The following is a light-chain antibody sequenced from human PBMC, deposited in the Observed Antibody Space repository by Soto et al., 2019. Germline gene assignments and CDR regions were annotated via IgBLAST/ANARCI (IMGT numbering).Light chain of an antibody. Sequence: ENVLTQSPGTLSLSPGETATLSCRASQSVSSTYLAWYQQKPGQAPRLLIYSASSRATGIPDRFSGSGSGTDFTLTISRLEPEDFAVYYWHPVFRFTWTFARGTKVDIK. J-gene: IGKJ1*01. CDR2: SAS. CDR3: HPVFRFTWT. V-gene: IGKV3-20*01. CDR1: QSVSSTY.